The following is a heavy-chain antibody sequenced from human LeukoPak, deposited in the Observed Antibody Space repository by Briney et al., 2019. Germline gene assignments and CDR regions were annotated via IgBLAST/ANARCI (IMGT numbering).Heavy chain of an antibody. J-gene: IGHJ4*02. D-gene: IGHD2-8*01. CDR2: ISLTGHT. CDR1: GGSISNTNW. CDR3: SRENGAFSLFGY. V-gene: IGHV4-4*02. Sequence: SATVSLTCGVSGGSISNTNWWSWVRQPPGQGLEWIGEISLTGHTHYNPSLESRVTVSLDKSKNQHSLNLTSVTAADTAVYYCSRENGAFSLFGYWGQGTLVTVRS.